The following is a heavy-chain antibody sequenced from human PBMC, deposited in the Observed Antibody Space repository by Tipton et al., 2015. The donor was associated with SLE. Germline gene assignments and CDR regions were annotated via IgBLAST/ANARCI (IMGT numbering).Heavy chain of an antibody. CDR1: GYSISTGYY. D-gene: IGHD3-22*01. V-gene: IGHV4-38-2*02. CDR3: ARQAYYSSGYADY. J-gene: IGHJ4*02. CDR2: MYQTGTT. Sequence: TLSLTCTVSGYSISTGYYWGWIRQPPGKGLEWIGNMYQTGTTDYNPSLKSRVTISIDTSKNQFSLKLHAVTAADTAVYYCARQAYYSSGYADYWGQGTLVTVSS.